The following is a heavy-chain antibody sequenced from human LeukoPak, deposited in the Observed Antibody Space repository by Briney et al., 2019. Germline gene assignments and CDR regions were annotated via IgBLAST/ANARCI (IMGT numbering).Heavy chain of an antibody. CDR1: GFTFSTYT. CDR3: AREDDSWGPNNLDL. Sequence: PGGSLRLSCADSGFTFSTYTMTWVREAPGKGLEWISYIDTSSSTMYYADSVMGRFTISRDNAKDSLYLQMNSLRDEDTVVYCGAREDDSWGPNNLDLWGQGTMVTVSS. V-gene: IGHV3-48*02. D-gene: IGHD7-27*01. J-gene: IGHJ3*01. CDR2: IDTSSSTM.